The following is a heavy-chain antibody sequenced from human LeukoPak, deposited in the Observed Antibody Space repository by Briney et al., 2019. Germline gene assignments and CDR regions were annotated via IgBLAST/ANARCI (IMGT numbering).Heavy chain of an antibody. V-gene: IGHV3-66*02. Sequence: PGGSLRLSCAASGITVSSNYMSWVRQAPGKGLDWVSVIYSGGTTYYADSVKGRFTISRDSSKNTLYLQMNSLRAEDTAVYYCARRGDCSSTSCLFFDHWGQGTLVAVSS. J-gene: IGHJ4*02. CDR2: IYSGGTT. D-gene: IGHD2-2*01. CDR3: ARRGDCSSTSCLFFDH. CDR1: GITVSSNY.